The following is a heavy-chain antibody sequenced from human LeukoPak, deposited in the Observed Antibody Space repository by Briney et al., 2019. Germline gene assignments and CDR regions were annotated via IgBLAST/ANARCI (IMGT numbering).Heavy chain of an antibody. Sequence: SETLSLTCTVSGYPISSGYYWGWIRPPPGKGLEWIGSIYHSGSTYYNPSLKSRVTISVDTSKNQFSLKLSSVTAADTAVYYCARDVWGRNWFDPWGQGTLVTVSS. D-gene: IGHD3-16*01. CDR1: GYPISSGYY. CDR2: IYHSGST. CDR3: ARDVWGRNWFDP. V-gene: IGHV4-38-2*02. J-gene: IGHJ5*02.